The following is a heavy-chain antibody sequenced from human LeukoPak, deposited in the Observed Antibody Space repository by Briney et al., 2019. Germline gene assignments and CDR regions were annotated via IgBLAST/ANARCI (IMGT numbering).Heavy chain of an antibody. D-gene: IGHD6-19*01. V-gene: IGHV1-2*02. Sequence: ASVKVSCKASGYTFTGYYMHWVRQAPGQGLEWMGWINPNSGGTNYAQKFQGRVTMTRDTSISTAYMELSRLRSEDTAVYYCARGASIAVATYYFDYWGQGTLVTVSS. CDR1: GYTFTGYY. J-gene: IGHJ4*02. CDR2: INPNSGGT. CDR3: ARGASIAVATYYFDY.